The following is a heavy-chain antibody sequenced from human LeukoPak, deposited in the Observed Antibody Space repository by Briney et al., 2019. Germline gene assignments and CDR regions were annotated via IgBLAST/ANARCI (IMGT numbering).Heavy chain of an antibody. Sequence: PGGSLRLSCAASGFTFSRYWMSWVRQAPGKGLEWVANIKQDGSEEYYVDSMKGRFTISRDNAKNSLYLQMNSLKAEDTAVYYCTRDLEYGDYWGRLFDYWGQGTPVTVSS. CDR2: IKQDGSEE. CDR3: TRDLEYGDYWGRLFDY. V-gene: IGHV3-7*01. CDR1: GFTFSRYW. J-gene: IGHJ4*02. D-gene: IGHD4-17*01.